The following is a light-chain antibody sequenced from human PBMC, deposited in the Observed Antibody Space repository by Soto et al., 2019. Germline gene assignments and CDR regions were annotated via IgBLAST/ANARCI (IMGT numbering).Light chain of an antibody. Sequence: QSALTQPASVSGSPGQSITISCTGTSSDVGGYNYVSWYQQHPGKAPKLMIYDVSNRPSGVSNRFSGSKSGNTASLTISGLQAEDESDYYCSADTSSSPGVFGGGTKVTVL. CDR1: SSDVGGYNY. V-gene: IGLV2-14*01. CDR2: DVS. CDR3: SADTSSSPGV. J-gene: IGLJ2*01.